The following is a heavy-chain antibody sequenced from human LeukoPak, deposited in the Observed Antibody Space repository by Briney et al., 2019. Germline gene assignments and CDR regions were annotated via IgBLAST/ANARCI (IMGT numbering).Heavy chain of an antibody. CDR3: ARRKSSGYYYGAYNWFEP. CDR1: GGSFSGYY. V-gene: IGHV4-34*01. D-gene: IGHD3-22*01. CDR2: INHSGST. Sequence: PSETLSLTCAVYGGSFSGYYWSWIRQPPGKGLEWIGEINHSGSTNYNPSLKSRVTISVDTSKNQFSLKLSSVTAADTAVYYCARRKSSGYYYGAYNWFEPWGQGTMVTVSS. J-gene: IGHJ5*02.